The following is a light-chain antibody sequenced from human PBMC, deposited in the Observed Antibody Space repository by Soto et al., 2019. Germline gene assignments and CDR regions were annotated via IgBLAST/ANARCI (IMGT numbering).Light chain of an antibody. CDR3: QQRSNWPT. Sequence: EIVMTQSPGTLSVSPGERATLSCRASQSVTSSLAWYRQNPGQAPRLLIYGASTRATDIPARFTGSGSGTDFTLTISSLEPEDFAVYYCQQRSNWPTFGPGTKVDIK. J-gene: IGKJ3*01. CDR2: GAS. V-gene: IGKV3-15*01. CDR1: QSVTSS.